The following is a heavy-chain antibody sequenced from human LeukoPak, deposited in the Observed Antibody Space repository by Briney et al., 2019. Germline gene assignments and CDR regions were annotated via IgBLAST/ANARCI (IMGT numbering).Heavy chain of an antibody. Sequence: PSETLSLTCTVSGGSISSSSYYWGWIRQAPAKGLEWIGSIFYSGSTYYNPSLKSRVTVSLDTSKNQFSLKLSSVTAADTAVYYCARVPVIESDSSGSHAFDIWGQGTMVTVSS. CDR2: IFYSGST. CDR3: ARVPVIESDSSGSHAFDI. D-gene: IGHD3-22*01. CDR1: GGSISSSSYY. J-gene: IGHJ3*02. V-gene: IGHV4-39*07.